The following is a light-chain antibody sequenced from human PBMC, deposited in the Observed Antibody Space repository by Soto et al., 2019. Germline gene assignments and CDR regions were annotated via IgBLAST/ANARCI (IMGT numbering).Light chain of an antibody. V-gene: IGKV3-20*01. CDR3: QQYGSSPPKT. Sequence: EIVLTQSPGTLSLSPGERATLSCRASQSVSSSYLAWYQQKPGQATRLLIYGASSRATGIPDRFSGSGSGTDFTLTISRLEPEDFAVYYCQQYGSSPPKTFGQGTKVEIK. CDR1: QSVSSSY. J-gene: IGKJ1*01. CDR2: GAS.